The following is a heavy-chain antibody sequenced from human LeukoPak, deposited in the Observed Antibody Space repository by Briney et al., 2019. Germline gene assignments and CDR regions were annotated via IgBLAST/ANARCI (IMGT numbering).Heavy chain of an antibody. D-gene: IGHD4-17*01. CDR3: ARAPTVTGPGAFDI. CDR2: ISAYNGNT. Sequence: GASVKVSCKASGYTFTSYGISWVRQAPGQGLEWMGWISAYNGNTNYAQKLQGRVTMTTDTSTSTAYMELSSLRSEDTAVYYCARAPTVTGPGAFDIWGQGTMVTVSS. CDR1: GYTFTSYG. V-gene: IGHV1-18*01. J-gene: IGHJ3*02.